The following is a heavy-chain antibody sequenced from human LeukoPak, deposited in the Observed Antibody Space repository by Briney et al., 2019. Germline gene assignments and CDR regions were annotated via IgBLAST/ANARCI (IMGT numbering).Heavy chain of an antibody. J-gene: IGHJ6*02. D-gene: IGHD4-17*01. CDR2: IYTSGST. Sequence: PSETLSLTCTVSGGSISSYYWSWIRQPPGKGLEWIGYIYTSGSTNYNPSLKSRVTISVDTSKNQFSLKLSSVTAADTAVYYCARDHGDYYYGMDVWGQGTTVTVSS. CDR3: ARDHGDYYYGMDV. V-gene: IGHV4-4*09. CDR1: GGSISSYY.